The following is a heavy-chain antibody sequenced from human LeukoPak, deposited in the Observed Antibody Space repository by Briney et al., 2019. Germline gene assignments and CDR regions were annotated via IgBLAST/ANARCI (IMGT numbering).Heavy chain of an antibody. CDR3: AGSWFYRDYFEY. CDR2: ISYDGSNE. Sequence: PGRSLRLSCAASGFPFSNYGMPWVRQAPGKGLERVAVISYDGSNEYYADSVKGRFPISRDNSKNTLYLQMNSLRAEDTAVYYCAGSWFYRDYFEYCGQGTLVTVSS. V-gene: IGHV3-30*03. J-gene: IGHJ4*02. D-gene: IGHD3-10*01. CDR1: GFPFSNYG.